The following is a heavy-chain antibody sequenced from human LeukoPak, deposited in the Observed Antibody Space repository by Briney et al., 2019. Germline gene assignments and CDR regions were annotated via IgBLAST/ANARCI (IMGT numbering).Heavy chain of an antibody. J-gene: IGHJ5*02. D-gene: IGHD3-10*01. CDR1: GYTFTGYY. Sequence: ASVKVSCKASGYTFTGYYTHWVRQAPGQGLEWMGWINPNSGGTNYAQKFQGRVTMTRDTSISTAYMELSRLRSDDTAVYYCARDRVTMVRGGTRPGNWFDPWGQGTLVTVSS. CDR2: INPNSGGT. CDR3: ARDRVTMVRGGTRPGNWFDP. V-gene: IGHV1-2*02.